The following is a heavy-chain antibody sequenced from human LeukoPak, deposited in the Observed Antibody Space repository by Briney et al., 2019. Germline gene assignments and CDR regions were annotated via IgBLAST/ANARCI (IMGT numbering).Heavy chain of an antibody. J-gene: IGHJ6*03. D-gene: IGHD3-3*01. CDR2: INWNGGTI. CDR1: GFTFDDYG. CDR3: ARGMYYDFWSGYYVRGRDYYFMDV. Sequence: GGSLRLSCAASGFTFDDYGMSWVRQPPGKGLEWVSGINWNGGTIGYADSVKGRFTISRDNAKNSLYLQMNSLRAEDTALYHCARGMYYDFWSGYYVRGRDYYFMDVWGKGTTATVSS. V-gene: IGHV3-20*01.